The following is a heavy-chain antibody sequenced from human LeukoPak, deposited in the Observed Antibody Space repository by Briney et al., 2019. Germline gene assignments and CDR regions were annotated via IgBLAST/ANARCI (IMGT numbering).Heavy chain of an antibody. Sequence: SETLSLTCTVSGGSISSGDYSWSWIRQPPGKGLEWIGYIYYSGSTYYNPSLKSRVTISVDTSNNQFSLKLSSVTAADTAAYYCASSRTRSFDYWGQGTLVTVSS. CDR3: ASSRTRSFDY. CDR1: GGSISSGDYS. V-gene: IGHV4-30-4*08. D-gene: IGHD2-2*01. CDR2: IYYSGST. J-gene: IGHJ4*02.